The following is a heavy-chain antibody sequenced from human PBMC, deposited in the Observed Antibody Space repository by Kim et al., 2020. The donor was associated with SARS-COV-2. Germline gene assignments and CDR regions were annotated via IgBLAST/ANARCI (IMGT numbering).Heavy chain of an antibody. V-gene: IGHV1-8*01. J-gene: IGHJ6*02. Sequence: ASGKVSCKASGYTFTTYDINWVRQATGQGLEWMGWMNPKSGNTGYAQKFQGRVTMTRNTSISTAYMELSSLRSEDTAVYYCARTLGCSGGSCYYYYGMDVWGQVTTVTVSS. CDR3: ARTLGCSGGSCYYYYGMDV. D-gene: IGHD2-15*01. CDR2: MNPKSGNT. CDR1: GYTFTTYD.